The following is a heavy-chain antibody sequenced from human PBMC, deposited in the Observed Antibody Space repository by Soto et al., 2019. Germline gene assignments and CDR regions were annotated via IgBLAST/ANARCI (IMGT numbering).Heavy chain of an antibody. D-gene: IGHD3-3*01. Sequence: QVQLVESGGGVAQPGRSLRLSCVVPGVIFSGYGMHWVRQAPGKGQEWVGVIRFDGSNIYYADSVKGLFTISRGNSKNGLYLRMNSLRAEDTAVYYCARVGVGDTVVFGYFDYWGQRALVTVSS. CDR3: ARVGVGDTVVFGYFDY. CDR2: IRFDGSNI. J-gene: IGHJ4*02. CDR1: GVIFSGYG. V-gene: IGHV3-33*01.